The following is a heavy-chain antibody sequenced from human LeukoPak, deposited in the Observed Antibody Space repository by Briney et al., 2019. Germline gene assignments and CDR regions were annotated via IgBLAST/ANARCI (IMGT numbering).Heavy chain of an antibody. J-gene: IGHJ5*02. CDR1: GGSFSGYY. Sequence: SETLSLTCAVYGGSFSGYYWSWIRQPPGKGLEWIGEINHSGSTNYNPSLKSRVTISVDTSKNQFSLKLSSVTAADTAVYYCARDRIVATIGQVFDPWGQGTLVSVSS. D-gene: IGHD5-12*01. CDR3: ARDRIVATIGQVFDP. CDR2: INHSGST. V-gene: IGHV4-34*01.